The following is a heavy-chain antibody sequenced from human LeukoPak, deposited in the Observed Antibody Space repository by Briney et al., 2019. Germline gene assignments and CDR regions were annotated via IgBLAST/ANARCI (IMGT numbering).Heavy chain of an antibody. D-gene: IGHD3-22*01. CDR3: ARVTYHYDSSGYYYLRSGAFDI. Sequence: SETLSLTCTVSGGSISSYYWSWIRQPAGKGLEWIGRIYTSGSTNYNPSLKSRVTISVDTSKNQFSLKLSSVTAADTAVYYCARVTYHYDSSGYYYLRSGAFDIWGQGTMVTVSS. J-gene: IGHJ3*02. V-gene: IGHV4-4*07. CDR2: IYTSGST. CDR1: GGSISSYY.